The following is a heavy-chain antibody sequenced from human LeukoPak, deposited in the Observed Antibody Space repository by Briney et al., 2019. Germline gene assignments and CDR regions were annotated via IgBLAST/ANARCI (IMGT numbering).Heavy chain of an antibody. J-gene: IGHJ4*02. CDR2: IAYDATNI. CDR1: GFTFSSYG. V-gene: IGHV3-30*19. D-gene: IGHD6-19*01. CDR3: ASTDSMAVTHSLDD. Sequence: PGRSLRLSCAASGFTFSSYGMHWVRQAPGKGLEWVAVIAYDATNIYYADYVKGRFTISRVNSKATLFLQMNSLRPEDTAVYYCASTDSMAVTHSLDDWGQGTLVTVSA.